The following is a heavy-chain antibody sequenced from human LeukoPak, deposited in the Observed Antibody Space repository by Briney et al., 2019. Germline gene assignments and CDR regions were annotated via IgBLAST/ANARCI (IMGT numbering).Heavy chain of an antibody. CDR2: ISDSGGST. V-gene: IGHV3-64D*09. CDR1: GFPFSSYA. Sequence: PGGSLRLSCSASGFPFSSYAMHWGRQAPGKGLEYVSAISDSGGSTYYADSVKGRFTISRDNSKNTLYLQMSSLRAEDTAVYFCVRGYSFGPYGMDVWGQGTTVTASS. CDR3: VRGYSFGPYGMDV. J-gene: IGHJ6*02. D-gene: IGHD2-15*01.